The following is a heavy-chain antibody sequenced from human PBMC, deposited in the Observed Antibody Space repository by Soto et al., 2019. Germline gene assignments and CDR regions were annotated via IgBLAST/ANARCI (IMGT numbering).Heavy chain of an antibody. CDR3: ARESYGDQPDY. J-gene: IGHJ4*02. V-gene: IGHV3-33*01. CDR1: GFTFRSYG. CDR2: LWYDGSNK. D-gene: IGHD4-17*01. Sequence: QVQLVESGGGGVQPGRSLRLSCAASGFTFRSYGMHWVRQAPGKGLEWGAVLWYDGSNKYYADSVKGRFTISRANSKNTLSVQINSLSAEDTDVYYCARESYGDQPDYCVQGTLVTVSA.